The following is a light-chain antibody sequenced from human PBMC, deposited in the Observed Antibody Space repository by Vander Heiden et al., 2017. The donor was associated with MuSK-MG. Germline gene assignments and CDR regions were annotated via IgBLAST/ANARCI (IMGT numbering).Light chain of an antibody. V-gene: IGKV1-9*01. CDR1: QGISSH. CDR2: DAY. J-gene: IGKJ4*01. CDR3: QQLHLCPIT. Sequence: SAYLGDRITITFRVSQGISSHLAWYQQKAGKVSQLLIYDAYTLQSGVPSRFSGSGSGTEFSLTISNLQPKDFATYYCQQLHLCPITFGGGTTVEIK.